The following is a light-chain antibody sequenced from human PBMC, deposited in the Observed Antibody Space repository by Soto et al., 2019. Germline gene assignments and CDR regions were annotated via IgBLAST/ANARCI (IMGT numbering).Light chain of an antibody. CDR3: QQYGTSPT. Sequence: IVLTQSPGTLSLSPGERATLSCRASQTVTSDYLAWYQQKPGQAPRLLIYGASDRATGIPDRFSASGSGTDFTLTSSRLEPEDFAVYYCQQYGTSPTFGQGTRLEIK. CDR1: QTVTSDY. V-gene: IGKV3-20*01. CDR2: GAS. J-gene: IGKJ5*01.